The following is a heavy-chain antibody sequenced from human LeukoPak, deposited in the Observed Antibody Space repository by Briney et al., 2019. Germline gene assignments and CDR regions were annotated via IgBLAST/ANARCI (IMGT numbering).Heavy chain of an antibody. V-gene: IGHV4-31*03. D-gene: IGHD2-2*01. CDR3: ARDEGYCSRTSCYGASKGMDV. CDR2: IYYSGST. CDR1: GGSISSGGYY. Sequence: PSQTLSLTCTVSGGSISSGGYYWSWIRQHPGKGLEWIGYIYYSGSTYYNPSLKSRVTISVDTSKNQFSLKLSSVTAADTAVYYCARDEGYCSRTSCYGASKGMDVWGQGTAVIVSS. J-gene: IGHJ6*02.